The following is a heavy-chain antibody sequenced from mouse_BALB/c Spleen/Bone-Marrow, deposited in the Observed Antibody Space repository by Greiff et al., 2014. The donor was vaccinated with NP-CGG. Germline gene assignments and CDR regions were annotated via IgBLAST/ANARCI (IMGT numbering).Heavy chain of an antibody. Sequence: QVQLQQSGAELVKPGASVKLSCKASGYTFTSYYMYWGKQRPGQGLEWIGEINPSNGGADFNEKFKIKATQTVDKSSSTAYMQLSSLTSEDSAVYYCTTSRGYNWFAYWGQGTLVTVSA. D-gene: IGHD2-2*01. CDR2: INPSNGGA. V-gene: IGHV1S81*02. J-gene: IGHJ3*01. CDR3: TTSRGYNWFAY. CDR1: GYTFTSYY.